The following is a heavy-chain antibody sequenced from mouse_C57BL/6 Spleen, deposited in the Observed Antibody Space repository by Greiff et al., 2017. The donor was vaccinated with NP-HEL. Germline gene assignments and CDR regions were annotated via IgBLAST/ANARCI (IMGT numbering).Heavy chain of an antibody. V-gene: IGHV14-4*01. CDR1: GFNIKDDY. Sequence: EVKLVESGAELVRPGASVKLSCTASGFNIKDDYMHWVTQRPEQGLEWIGWIDPENGDTEYASKFQGKATITADTSSNTAYLQLSSLTSEDTAVDYCTTDSSGYNWFAYWGQGTLVTVSA. D-gene: IGHD3-2*02. J-gene: IGHJ3*01. CDR3: TTDSSGYNWFAY. CDR2: IDPENGDT.